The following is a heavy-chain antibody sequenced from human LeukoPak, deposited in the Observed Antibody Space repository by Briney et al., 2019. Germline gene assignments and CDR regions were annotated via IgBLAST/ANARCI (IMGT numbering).Heavy chain of an antibody. CDR2: ISYNGGYK. CDR1: GFTFTSYA. J-gene: IGHJ3*02. Sequence: PGTSLRLSCAVSGFTFTSYAIHWVRQAPGKGLEWVALISYNGGYKYYADSVKGRFTISRDNAKNSLYLQMNSLRAEDTAVYYCARGRQNSGSYSDAFDIWGQGTMVTVSS. CDR3: ARGRQNSGSYSDAFDI. V-gene: IGHV3-30*04. D-gene: IGHD1-26*01.